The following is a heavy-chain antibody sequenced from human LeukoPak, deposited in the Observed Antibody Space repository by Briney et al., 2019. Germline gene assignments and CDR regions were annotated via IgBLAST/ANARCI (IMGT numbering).Heavy chain of an antibody. Sequence: GGSLRLSCAASGFPFRNAWVSWVRQAPGEGGEWVGRIKSKTDGGTTDYAAPMKGRFTISRDDPKNTLYLQMNSLKTEDTAVYYCTTHYYYYMDVWGKGTTVTVSS. CDR3: TTHYYYYMDV. CDR1: GFPFRNAW. CDR2: IKSKTDGGTT. V-gene: IGHV3-15*01. J-gene: IGHJ6*03.